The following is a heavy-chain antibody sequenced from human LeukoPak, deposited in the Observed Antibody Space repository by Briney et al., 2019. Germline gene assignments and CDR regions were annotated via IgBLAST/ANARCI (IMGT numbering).Heavy chain of an antibody. D-gene: IGHD1-1*01. CDR1: GFTFSSYA. Sequence: GGSLRLSCAASGFTFSSYAMRWVRQAPGKGLEWVSAISGSGGSTYYADSVKGRFIISRDNSKNTLYLQMNSLRAEDTAVYYCAKQLERLVYYYGMDVWGQGTTVTVSS. CDR3: AKQLERLVYYYGMDV. CDR2: ISGSGGST. V-gene: IGHV3-23*01. J-gene: IGHJ6*02.